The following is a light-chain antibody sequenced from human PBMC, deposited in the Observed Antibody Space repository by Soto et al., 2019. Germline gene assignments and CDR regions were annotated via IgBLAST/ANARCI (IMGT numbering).Light chain of an antibody. J-gene: IGKJ5*01. Sequence: EIVMTQSPATLSVSPGERATLSCRASQSVSTKLAWYRHKPGQAPRLLIYGASTRATGIPASFSGSGSAMELTLTDGRVVHEEFAVYYCQQYKNWPLFTFGHG. CDR1: QSVSTK. CDR3: QQYKNWPLFT. CDR2: GAS. V-gene: IGKV3-15*01.